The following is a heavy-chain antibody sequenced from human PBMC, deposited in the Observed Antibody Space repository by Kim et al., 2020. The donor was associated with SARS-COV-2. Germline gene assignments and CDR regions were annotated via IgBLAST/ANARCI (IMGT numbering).Heavy chain of an antibody. J-gene: IGHJ5*02. D-gene: IGHD3-10*01. CDR2: ISSSSSYI. Sequence: GGSLRLSCAASGFTFSSYSMNWVRQAPGKGLEWVSSISSSSSYIYYADSVKGRFTISRDNAKNSLYLQMNSLRAEDTAVYYCARGAEELLGWFDPWGQGTLVNVSS. CDR3: ARGAEELLGWFDP. V-gene: IGHV3-21*01. CDR1: GFTFSSYS.